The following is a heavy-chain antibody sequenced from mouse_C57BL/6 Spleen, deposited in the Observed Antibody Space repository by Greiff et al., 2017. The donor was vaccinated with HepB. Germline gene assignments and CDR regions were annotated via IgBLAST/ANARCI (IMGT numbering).Heavy chain of an antibody. CDR1: GYTFTSYW. D-gene: IGHD1-1*01. CDR3: AKGGSSLYFDY. J-gene: IGHJ2*01. CDR2: IDPSDSYT. Sequence: QVQLKQPGAELVMPGASVKLSCKASGYTFTSYWMHWVKQRPGQGLEWIGEIDPSDSYTNYNQKFKGKSTLTVDKSSSTAYMQLSSLTSEDSAVYYCAKGGSSLYFDYWGQGTTLTVSS. V-gene: IGHV1-69*01.